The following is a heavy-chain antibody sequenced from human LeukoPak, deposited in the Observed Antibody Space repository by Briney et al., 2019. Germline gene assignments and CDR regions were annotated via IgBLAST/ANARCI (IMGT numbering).Heavy chain of an antibody. Sequence: SGGSLRLSCAASGFTFSSYGMYWVRQAPGKGLEWVAVIWYDGSNKYYADSVKGRFTISRDNSKNTLYLQMNSLRAEDTAVYYCVGGQDGYYDYGGQGTRVTVSS. V-gene: IGHV3-33*01. CDR2: IWYDGSNK. J-gene: IGHJ4*02. CDR1: GFTFSSYG. D-gene: IGHD3-16*01. CDR3: VGGQDGYYDY.